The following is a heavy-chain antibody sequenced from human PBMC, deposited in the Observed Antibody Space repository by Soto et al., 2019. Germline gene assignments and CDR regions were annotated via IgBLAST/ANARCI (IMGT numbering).Heavy chain of an antibody. Sequence: ASVKVSCKASGYTFTSYDINWVRQATGQGLEWMGWMNPNSGNTGYAQKFQGRVTMTRNTSISTAYMELSSLRSEDTAVYYCARVLQCSHSGGSCYSGMDVWGKGTTVTVSS. V-gene: IGHV1-8*01. J-gene: IGHJ6*04. CDR1: GYTFTSYD. D-gene: IGHD2-15*01. CDR3: ARVLQCSHSGGSCYSGMDV. CDR2: MNPNSGNT.